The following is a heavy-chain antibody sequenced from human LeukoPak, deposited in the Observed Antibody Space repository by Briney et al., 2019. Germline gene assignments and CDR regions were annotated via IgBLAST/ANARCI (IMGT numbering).Heavy chain of an antibody. CDR3: ARQLVHGGYYYYGMDV. Sequence: PGGSLRLSCAAYGFTFSSYAMHWVRQAPGKGLEWVAVISYDGSNKYYADSVKGRFTISRDNSKNTLYLQMNSLRAEDTAVYYCARQLVHGGYYYYGMDVWGQGTTVTVSS. J-gene: IGHJ6*02. D-gene: IGHD6-6*01. CDR1: GFTFSSYA. V-gene: IGHV3-30-3*01. CDR2: ISYDGSNK.